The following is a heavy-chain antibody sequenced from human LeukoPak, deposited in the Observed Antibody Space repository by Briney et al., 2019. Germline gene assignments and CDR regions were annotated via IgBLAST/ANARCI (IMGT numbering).Heavy chain of an antibody. CDR1: GFTFSSYE. V-gene: IGHV3-48*03. CDR3: ARDASLAGDRVEY. CDR2: IYSTGSAI. D-gene: IGHD3-16*01. Sequence: GGSLRLSCAASGFTFSSYEMSWIRQVPGKGLEWVSYIYSTGSAIYYADSVKGRFTISRDNAKNSLYLQMNSLRAEDTGVYYCARDASLAGDRVEYWGQGTLVTVSS. J-gene: IGHJ4*02.